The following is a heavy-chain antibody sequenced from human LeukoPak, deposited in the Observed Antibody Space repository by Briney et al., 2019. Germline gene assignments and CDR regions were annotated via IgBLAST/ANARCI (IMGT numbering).Heavy chain of an antibody. D-gene: IGHD6-13*01. V-gene: IGHV3-48*03. CDR3: VRGYSQHLVNWFDP. CDR1: GLTFSIFE. J-gene: IGHJ5*02. CDR2: ISSSGDIK. Sequence: PGGSLRLSCEASGLTFSIFEMNWVRLAPGKGLEWVSFISSSGDIKLYADSVKGRFTVSRDNAKNTLYLQMNSLRAEDTGVYYCVRGYSQHLVNWFDPWGQGTLVTVSS.